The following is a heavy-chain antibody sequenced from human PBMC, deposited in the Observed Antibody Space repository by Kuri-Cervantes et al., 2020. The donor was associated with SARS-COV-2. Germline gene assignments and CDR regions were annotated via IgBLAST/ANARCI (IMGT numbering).Heavy chain of an antibody. J-gene: IGHJ5*02. CDR1: GASISSSTYY. D-gene: IGHD1-7*01. CDR3: VSAETGNTNWFDP. Sequence: GSLRLSCTVSGASISSSTYYWGWIRQSPGKGLEWLGSNYESENTYYSSSLKSRLRLSVDTSKNQFSLELTTVTFADTAVYYCVSAETGNTNWFDPWDQGTLVTVSS. V-gene: IGHV4-39*01. CDR2: NYESENT.